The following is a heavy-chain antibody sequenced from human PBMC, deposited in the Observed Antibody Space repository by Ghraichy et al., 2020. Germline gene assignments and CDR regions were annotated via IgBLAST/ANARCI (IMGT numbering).Heavy chain of an antibody. J-gene: IGHJ3*01. Sequence: SETLSLTCTVSGDSINSYSWSWIRQPPGKGLEWIGYVHYNGGTKYNPSLKSRVTISMDTSKNQFSLKLTSVTAADTAVFYCARLMRSGLSLLAFDFWGQGAMVTVSS. V-gene: IGHV4-59*08. CDR1: GDSINSYS. CDR2: VHYNGGT. D-gene: IGHD3-3*01. CDR3: ARLMRSGLSLLAFDF.